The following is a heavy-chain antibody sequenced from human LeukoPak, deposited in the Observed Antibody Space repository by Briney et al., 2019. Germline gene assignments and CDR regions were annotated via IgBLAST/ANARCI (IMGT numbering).Heavy chain of an antibody. D-gene: IGHD3-9*01. CDR2: ISYDGSNK. Sequence: PGGSLRLSCAASGFTFSSYGMHWVRQAPGKGLEWVAVISYDGSNKYYADSVKGRFTISRDNSKNTLYLQMNSLRAEDTAVYYCSKPRYFDWLLEPVLDYWGQGTLVTVSS. CDR1: GFTFSSYG. V-gene: IGHV3-30*18. CDR3: SKPRYFDWLLEPVLDY. J-gene: IGHJ4*02.